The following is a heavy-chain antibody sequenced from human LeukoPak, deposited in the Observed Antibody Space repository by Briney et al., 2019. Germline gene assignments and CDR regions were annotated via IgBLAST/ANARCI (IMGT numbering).Heavy chain of an antibody. CDR1: GYTFTSYY. CDR2: INPSGGST. V-gene: IGHV1-46*01. J-gene: IGHJ6*02. CDR3: ASLVAGTYYYYYGMDV. Sequence: ASVKVSCKASGYTFTSYYMHWVRQAPGQGLEWMGIINPSGGSTSYAQKFQGRVTITADKSTSTAYMELSSLRSEDTAVYYCASLVAGTYYYYYGMDVWGQGTAVTVSS. D-gene: IGHD6-19*01.